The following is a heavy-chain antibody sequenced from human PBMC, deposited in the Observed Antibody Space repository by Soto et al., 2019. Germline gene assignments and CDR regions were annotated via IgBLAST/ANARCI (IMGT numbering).Heavy chain of an antibody. V-gene: IGHV3-74*01. CDR1: GFTFSNYW. J-gene: IGHJ4*02. Sequence: GGSLRLSCAASGFTFSNYWMHWVRQAPGKGLVWVSRINSDGSSASYADSVKGRFTISRDNAKNTLYLQMNSLRAEDTAVYYCARDTLELLYYFDYWGQGTRGTVS. CDR2: INSDGSSA. D-gene: IGHD1-7*01. CDR3: ARDTLELLYYFDY.